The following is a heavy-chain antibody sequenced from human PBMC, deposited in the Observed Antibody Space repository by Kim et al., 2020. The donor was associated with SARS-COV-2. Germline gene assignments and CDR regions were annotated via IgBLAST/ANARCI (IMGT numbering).Heavy chain of an antibody. V-gene: IGHV7-4-1*02. D-gene: IGHD2-15*01. CDR1: GYTFTTYA. CDR2: INTNTGNP. CDR3: AKTRWDCRGPTCYSSFDY. J-gene: IGHJ4*02. Sequence: ASVKVSCWTSGYTFTTYAIHWVRQAPGQGLEWMGWINTNTGNPTYAQGFTGRFVFSLDTSVSTTYLQINSLKAEDTAVYYCAKTRWDCRGPTCYSSFDYWGQGTLVTVSS.